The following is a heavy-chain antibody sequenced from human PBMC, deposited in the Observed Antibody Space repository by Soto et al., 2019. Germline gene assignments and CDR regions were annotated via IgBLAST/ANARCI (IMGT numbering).Heavy chain of an antibody. V-gene: IGHV1-69*02. CDR2: IIPILGIA. CDR1: GGTFSSYT. CDR3: ASRYDSSDY. D-gene: IGHD3-22*01. J-gene: IGHJ4*02. Sequence: QVQLVQSGAEVKKPGSSVKVSCKASGGTFSSYTISWVRQAPGQGLAWMGRIIPILGIANYAQKFQGRVTITADKSTSTAYIELSSLRSEDTAVYYCASRYDSSDYWGQGTLVTVSS.